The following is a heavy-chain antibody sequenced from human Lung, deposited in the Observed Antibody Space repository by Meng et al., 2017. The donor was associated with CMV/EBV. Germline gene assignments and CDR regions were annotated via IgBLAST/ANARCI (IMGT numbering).Heavy chain of an antibody. J-gene: IGHJ4*02. V-gene: IGHV3-30-3*01. CDR3: ARDQFDY. CDR2: ISYDGTNK. CDR1: GFTFSSYA. Sequence: GGSLRLSCAASGFTFSSYAMHWVRQAPGKGLEWVAVISYDGTNKYYADSVKGRFTISRDNSKNTLYLQMNSLRAEDTAVCYCARDQFDYWGQGTRVNGAS.